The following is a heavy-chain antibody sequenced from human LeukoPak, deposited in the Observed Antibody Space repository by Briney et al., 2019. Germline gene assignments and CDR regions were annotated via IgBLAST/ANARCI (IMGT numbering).Heavy chain of an antibody. CDR2: ISYDGSNK. Sequence: GRSLRLSCAASGFTFSSYAMHWVRQAPGKGLEWVAVISYDGSNKYYADSVKGRFTISRDNSKNTLYLQMNSLRAEDTAVYYCARMPGIAVAGAYYYYGMDVWGQGTTVTVSS. D-gene: IGHD6-19*01. V-gene: IGHV3-30-3*01. CDR1: GFTFSSYA. J-gene: IGHJ6*02. CDR3: ARMPGIAVAGAYYYYGMDV.